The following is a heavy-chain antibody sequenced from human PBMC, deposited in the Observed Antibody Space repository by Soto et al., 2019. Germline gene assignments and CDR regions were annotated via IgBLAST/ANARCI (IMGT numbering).Heavy chain of an antibody. V-gene: IGHV3-23*01. D-gene: IGHD5-18*01. CDR2: ISGSGGST. CDR3: AKDRGYSYGYDAFDM. Sequence: EVQLLESGGGLVQPGGSLRLSCAASRFTFSSYTMSWVHQAPGMGLEWVSGISGSGGSTYYADFVKGRFTISRDNSKNTLYLQMNSLRAEDTAVYYCAKDRGYSYGYDAFDMWGQGTMVTVSS. CDR1: RFTFSSYT. J-gene: IGHJ3*02.